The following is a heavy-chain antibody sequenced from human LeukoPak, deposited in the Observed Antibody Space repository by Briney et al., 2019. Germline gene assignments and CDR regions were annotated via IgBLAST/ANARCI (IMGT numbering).Heavy chain of an antibody. CDR1: GFTFGNYA. J-gene: IGHJ4*02. D-gene: IGHD3-22*01. CDR3: ARANSFDSSGYYFDY. Sequence: GRSLRLSCTASGFTFGNYALSWFRQAPGKGLEWVAFIRSKTYRGTTEYAASVKGRFTIPRDGSKSIAYLQMNSLKTEDTAVYYCARANSFDSSGYYFDYWGQGTLVTVSS. CDR2: IRSKTYRGTT. V-gene: IGHV3-49*01.